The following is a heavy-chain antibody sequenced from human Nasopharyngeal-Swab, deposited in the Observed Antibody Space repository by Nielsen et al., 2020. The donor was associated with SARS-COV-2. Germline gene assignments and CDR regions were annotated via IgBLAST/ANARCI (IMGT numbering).Heavy chain of an antibody. CDR2: ISYDGSNK. J-gene: IGHJ5*02. CDR1: RFTFSSYA. Sequence: GESLKISCAASRFTFSSYAMHWVRQAPGKGLEWVAVISYDGSNKYYADSVKGRFTISRDNSKNTLYLQMNSLRAEDTAVYYCARDRLAVAGEVGGWFDPWGQGTLVTVSS. D-gene: IGHD6-19*01. CDR3: ARDRLAVAGEVGGWFDP. V-gene: IGHV3-30*04.